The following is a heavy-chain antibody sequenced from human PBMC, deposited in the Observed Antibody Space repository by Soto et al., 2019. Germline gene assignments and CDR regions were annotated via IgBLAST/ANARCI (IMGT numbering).Heavy chain of an antibody. CDR1: GYTFTSYG. J-gene: IGHJ6*02. CDR3: ARVSPGGGYCSSTSCYARGYYYYGMDV. D-gene: IGHD2-2*01. CDR2: ISAYNGNT. V-gene: IGHV1-18*01. Sequence: QVQLVQPGAEVKKPGASVKVSCKASGYTFTSYGISWVRQAPGQGLEWMGWISAYNGNTNYAQKLQGRVTMTTDTSTSTAYMELRSLRSDDTAVYYCARVSPGGGYCSSTSCYARGYYYYGMDVWGQGTTVTVSS.